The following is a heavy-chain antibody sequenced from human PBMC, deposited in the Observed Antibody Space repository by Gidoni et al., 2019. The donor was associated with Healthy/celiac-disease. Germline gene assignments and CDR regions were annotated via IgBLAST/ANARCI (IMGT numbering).Heavy chain of an antibody. D-gene: IGHD2-15*01. CDR2: IYYRGST. CDR1: GGPISSYY. J-gene: IGHJ4*02. V-gene: IGHV4-59*01. CDR3: ARDGGYCSGGSCYQY. Sequence: QVQLQESGPGLVKPSETLSLTCTVSGGPISSYYRSWTRHPPGKGLEWIGYIYYRGSTNYKPALKSRVTISVDTPKNQFSLKLSSVTAADTAVYYCARDGGYCSGGSCYQYWGQGTLVTVSS.